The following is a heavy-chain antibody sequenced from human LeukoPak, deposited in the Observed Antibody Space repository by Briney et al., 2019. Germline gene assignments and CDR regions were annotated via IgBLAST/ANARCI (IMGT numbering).Heavy chain of an antibody. CDR2: ISGSGSGT. CDR3: VQEGPRGLASDI. J-gene: IGHJ3*02. V-gene: IGHV3-23*01. Sequence: GGSLRLSCEASGVTFNSYAMSWVRQAPGKGPEWVSGISGSGSGTYYADSVKGRFAISRDNSKNTLYLQMNSLRVEDTAVYYCVQEGPRGLASDIWGQGTKVTVSS. CDR1: GVTFNSYA.